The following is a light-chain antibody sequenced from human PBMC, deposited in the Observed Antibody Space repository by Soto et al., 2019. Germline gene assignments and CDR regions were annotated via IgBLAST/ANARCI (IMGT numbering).Light chain of an antibody. Sequence: EIVLTQSTGTLSLSPGDRATLSCGASQSISSDYLAWYQQHPGQAPRLLIYGASIRATGIPDRFIGRGSGSAFTLNVISMQPEDFALYYCQQYGYSPPVRLGPGAKGEIK. CDR3: QQYGYSPPVR. V-gene: IGKV3-20*01. CDR2: GAS. J-gene: IGKJ1*01. CDR1: QSISSDY.